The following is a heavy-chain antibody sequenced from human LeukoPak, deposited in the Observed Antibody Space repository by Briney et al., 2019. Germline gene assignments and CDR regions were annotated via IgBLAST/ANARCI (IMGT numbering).Heavy chain of an antibody. CDR1: GFTLSSYG. CDR3: AKDRGIISDY. D-gene: IGHD3-10*01. Sequence: PGGSLRLSCAVSGFTLSSYGMSWVRQAPGKGLEWVSAISGSGGSTYYADSVKGRFTISRDNSKNTLYLQMNSPRAEDPALYYCAKDRGIISDYWGQGSLVTVSS. J-gene: IGHJ4*02. V-gene: IGHV3-23*01. CDR2: ISGSGGST.